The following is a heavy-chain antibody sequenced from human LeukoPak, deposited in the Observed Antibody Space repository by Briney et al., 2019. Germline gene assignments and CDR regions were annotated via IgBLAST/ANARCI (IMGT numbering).Heavy chain of an antibody. CDR3: ARGRDRSYQLLGERGAFDY. V-gene: IGHV4-34*01. CDR1: GGSFSGYY. Sequence: SETLSLTCAVSGGSFSGYYSSWIRQPPGKGLEWIGEINHSGSTNYNPSLKSRVTISVDTSKNTLSLKLSSVTAADTAVYYCARGRDRSYQLLGERGAFDYWGQGTLVTVSS. J-gene: IGHJ4*02. CDR2: INHSGST. D-gene: IGHD2-2*01.